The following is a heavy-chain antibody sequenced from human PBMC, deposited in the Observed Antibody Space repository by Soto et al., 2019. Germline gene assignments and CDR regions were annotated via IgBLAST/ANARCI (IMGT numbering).Heavy chain of an antibody. CDR1: GYTFTGYY. Sequence: ASVKVSCKASGYTFTGYYMHWVRQAPGQGLEWMGWINPNSGGTNYAQKFQGWVTMTRDTSISTAYMELSRLRSDDTAVYYCARDQGQQWLAHFDYWGQGTLVPVSS. D-gene: IGHD6-19*01. J-gene: IGHJ4*02. CDR2: INPNSGGT. CDR3: ARDQGQQWLAHFDY. V-gene: IGHV1-2*04.